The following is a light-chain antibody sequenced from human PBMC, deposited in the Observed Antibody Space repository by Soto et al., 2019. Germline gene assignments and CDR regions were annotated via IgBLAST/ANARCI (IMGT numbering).Light chain of an antibody. CDR3: QQYGSSPPYT. V-gene: IGKV3-20*01. CDR1: QSVSSSY. CDR2: GAS. Sequence: EIVLTQSPGTLPLSPGERATLSCRASQSVSSSYLAWYQQKPGQAPRLLIYGASSRATGIPDRFSGSGSGTDFTITISRLEPEDFAVYYCQQYGSSPPYTFGQGTKLEIK. J-gene: IGKJ2*01.